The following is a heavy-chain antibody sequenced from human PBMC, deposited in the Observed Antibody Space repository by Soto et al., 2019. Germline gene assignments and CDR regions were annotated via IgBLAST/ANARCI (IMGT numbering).Heavy chain of an antibody. CDR2: IIPIFGTA. J-gene: IGHJ4*02. Sequence: ASVKVSCKASGGTFSSYAISWVRQAPGQGLEWMGGIIPIFGTANYAQKFQGRVTITADKSTSTAYMELSGLRSEDTAVYYCARDQGYYDSSGDYEYFDYWGQGTLVTVSS. CDR3: ARDQGYYDSSGDYEYFDY. CDR1: GGTFSSYA. V-gene: IGHV1-69*06. D-gene: IGHD3-22*01.